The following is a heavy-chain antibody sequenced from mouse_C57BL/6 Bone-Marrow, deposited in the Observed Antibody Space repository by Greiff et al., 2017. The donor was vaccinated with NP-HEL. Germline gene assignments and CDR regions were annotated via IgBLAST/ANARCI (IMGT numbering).Heavy chain of an antibody. V-gene: IGHV2-9-1*01. CDR3: ARNYVYGKEKVLTYYAMDC. CDR1: GFSLTSYA. Sequence: VQLMESGPGLVAPSQSLSITCTVSGFSLTSYAISWVRQPPGKGLEWLGVIWTGGGTNYNSALKSRLSISKDNSKSQVSLKMNSLQTDDTARYYCARNYVYGKEKVLTYYAMDCWGQGTSVTVAS. D-gene: IGHD2-1*01. CDR2: IWTGGGT. J-gene: IGHJ4*01.